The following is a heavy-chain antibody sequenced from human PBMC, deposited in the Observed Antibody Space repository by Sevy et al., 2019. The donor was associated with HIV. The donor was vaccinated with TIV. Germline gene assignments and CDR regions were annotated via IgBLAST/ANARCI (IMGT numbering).Heavy chain of an antibody. CDR3: ARDRDDYASGRRRPYYYYHGMDV. CDR2: ISSRSTFT. CDR1: GFTFKDDF. V-gene: IGHV3-21*01. J-gene: IGHJ6*02. D-gene: IGHD3-10*01. Sequence: GGSLRLSCVGSGFTFKDDFMTWVRQAPGKGLEWVSSISSRSTFTYYADSVKGRFTISRDNTQNSMFLQMNSVRPEDTAVYYCARDRDDYASGRRRPYYYYHGMDVWGQGTTVTVSS.